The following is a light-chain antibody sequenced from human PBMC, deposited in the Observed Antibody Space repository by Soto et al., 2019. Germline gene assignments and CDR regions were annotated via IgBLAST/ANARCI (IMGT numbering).Light chain of an antibody. CDR1: QGVSDW. CDR3: QQANSYPWT. Sequence: IQMTQSPSSVSSSVGDIFTITFRASQGVSDWVAWYQQKPGEAPKLLIYGSSSLLSGVPSRFSGTRSGTDFTLTISSLQPEDFATYYCQQANSYPWTFGQGTKVDIK. CDR2: GSS. J-gene: IGKJ1*01. V-gene: IGKV1-12*01.